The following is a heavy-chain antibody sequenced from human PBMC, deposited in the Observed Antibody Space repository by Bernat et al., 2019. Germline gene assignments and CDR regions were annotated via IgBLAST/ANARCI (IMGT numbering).Heavy chain of an antibody. CDR3: ARVWKGYYYDSSGYYPRHFDY. Sequence: EVLLVESGGGLVKPGGSLRLSCAASGFTFSSYSMNWVRQAPGKGLEWVSSISSSSSYIYYADSVKGRFTISRDNAKNSLYLQMNSLRAEDTAVYYCARVWKGYYYDSSGYYPRHFDYWGQGTLVTVSS. CDR1: GFTFSSYS. CDR2: ISSSSSYI. J-gene: IGHJ4*02. D-gene: IGHD3-22*01. V-gene: IGHV3-21*01.